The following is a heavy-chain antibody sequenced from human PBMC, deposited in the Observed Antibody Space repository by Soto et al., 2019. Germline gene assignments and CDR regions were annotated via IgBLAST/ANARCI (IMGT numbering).Heavy chain of an antibody. CDR2: ISAYNGNT. J-gene: IGHJ4*02. CDR1: GYTFTSYG. D-gene: IGHD4-17*01. Sequence: ASVKVSCKASGYTFTSYGISWVRQAPGQGLEWMGWISAYNGNTNYAQKLQGRVTMTTDTSTSTAYMELRSLRSDDTAVYYCARVTQTTVTTSPYDYWGQGTLVTVSS. CDR3: ARVTQTTVTTSPYDY. V-gene: IGHV1-18*01.